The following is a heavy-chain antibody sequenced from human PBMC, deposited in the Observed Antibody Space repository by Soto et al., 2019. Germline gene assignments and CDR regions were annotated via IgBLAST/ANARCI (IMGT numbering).Heavy chain of an antibody. D-gene: IGHD3-16*01. J-gene: IGHJ4*02. Sequence: SETLSLTCAVYGGSFSGYYWSWIRQPPGKGLEWIGEINHSGSTNYNPSLKSRVTISVDTSKNQFSLKLSSVTAADTAVYYCARGVYDYVWGITQTDYWGQGTLVTVSS. CDR1: GGSFSGYY. CDR3: ARGVYDYVWGITQTDY. V-gene: IGHV4-34*01. CDR2: INHSGST.